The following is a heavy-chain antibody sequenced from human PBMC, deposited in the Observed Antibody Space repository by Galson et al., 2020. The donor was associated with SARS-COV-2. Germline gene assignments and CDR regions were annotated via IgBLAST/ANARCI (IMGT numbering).Heavy chain of an antibody. D-gene: IGHD3-22*01. J-gene: IGHJ6*02. CDR1: GGSISNDDNY. CDR3: ARTPRFFYDRSGYPDYYFGMDV. Sequence: SETLSLTCTVSGGSISNDDNYWSWISQPPGQGLEWIGYIDHSGSTTYNPSLKRRVVISVDTSKNQFSLNLNSVTAADTAVYYCARTPRFFYDRSGYPDYYFGMDVWGQGTTVTVSS. V-gene: IGHV4-30-4*01. CDR2: IDHSGST.